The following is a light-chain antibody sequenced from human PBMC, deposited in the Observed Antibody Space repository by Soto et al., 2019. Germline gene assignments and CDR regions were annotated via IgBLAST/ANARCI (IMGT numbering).Light chain of an antibody. CDR2: KDS. CDR3: QSADSSGTYYV. V-gene: IGLV3-25*02. J-gene: IGLJ1*01. Sequence: SYELTQPPSVSVSPGQTARITCSGDALPKQYVYWYQQKPGQAPVLVIYKDSERPSGIPERFSGSSSGTTVTLTISGVQAEDEADYYCQSADSSGTYYVFGTGIKLTVL. CDR1: ALPKQY.